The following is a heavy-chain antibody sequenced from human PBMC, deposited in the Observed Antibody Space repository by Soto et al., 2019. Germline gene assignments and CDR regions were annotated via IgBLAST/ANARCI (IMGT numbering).Heavy chain of an antibody. J-gene: IGHJ4*02. CDR3: AKDLRPDGVWDFDY. CDR2: INSGGRT. D-gene: IGHD4-17*01. Sequence: EVQLLESGGDWVQPGGSLRLSCAASGFTFSSYTMTWVRQAPGKGLEWDSGINSGGRTYYADSVKGRFTISRDDSKNTLYLQIISLRAEDTAVYYCAKDLRPDGVWDFDYWGQGTLVTVSS. V-gene: IGHV3-23*01. CDR1: GFTFSSYT.